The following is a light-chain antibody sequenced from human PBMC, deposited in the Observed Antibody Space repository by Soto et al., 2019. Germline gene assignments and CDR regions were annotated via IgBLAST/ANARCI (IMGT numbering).Light chain of an antibody. CDR3: QQYNNWTRT. CDR2: GAS. CDR1: QSVSGN. Sequence: EIVMTQSPATLSVSPGERATLSCRASQSVSGNLAWYQQKPGQAPRLLIYGASTRATGIPARLSGSGSGTEFTLTISSLQSEDFAVYYCQQYNNWTRTFGQGTKVEIK. V-gene: IGKV3-15*01. J-gene: IGKJ1*01.